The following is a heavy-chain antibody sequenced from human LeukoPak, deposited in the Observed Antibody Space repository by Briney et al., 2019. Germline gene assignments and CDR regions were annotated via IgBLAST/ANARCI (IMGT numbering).Heavy chain of an antibody. CDR3: ASFSTSGVIGDY. V-gene: IGHV3-21*01. D-gene: IGHD3-10*01. CDR1: GFTFSSYS. CDR2: ITSSSSYI. Sequence: GGSLRLSCAASGFTFSSYSMNWVRQAPGKGLEGISSITSSSSYIYYADSVKGRFTISRDNAKNSLYLQISSLTAEDTAVYYCASFSTSGVIGDYWGQGTLVTVSS. J-gene: IGHJ4*02.